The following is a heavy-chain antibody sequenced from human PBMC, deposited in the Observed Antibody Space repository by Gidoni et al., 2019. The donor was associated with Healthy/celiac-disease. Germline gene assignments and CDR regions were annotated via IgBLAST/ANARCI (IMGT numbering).Heavy chain of an antibody. CDR3: ARDLSMVRGVHDAFDI. CDR2: IKQDGSEK. CDR1: GFTFSSYW. J-gene: IGHJ3*02. D-gene: IGHD3-10*01. V-gene: IGHV3-7*01. Sequence: EVQLVESGGGLVQPGGSLRLSCAASGFTFSSYWMSWVRQAPGKGLEWVANIKQDGSEKYYVDSVKGRFTISRDNAKNSLYLQMNSLRAEDTAVYYCARDLSMVRGVHDAFDIWGQGTMVTVSS.